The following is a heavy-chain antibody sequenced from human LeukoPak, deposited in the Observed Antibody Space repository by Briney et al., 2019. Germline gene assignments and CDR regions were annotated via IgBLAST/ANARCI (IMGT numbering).Heavy chain of an antibody. CDR3: AKEVEYYDILTGYYDA. J-gene: IGHJ5*02. CDR1: GFTFSSYA. V-gene: IGHV3-30*04. Sequence: GGSLRLSCAASGFTFSSYAMHWVRQAPGKGLEWVAVISYDGSNKYYADSVKGRFTISRDNSKNTLYLQMNSLRAEDTAVYYCAKEVEYYDILTGYYDAWGQGTLVTVSS. D-gene: IGHD3-9*01. CDR2: ISYDGSNK.